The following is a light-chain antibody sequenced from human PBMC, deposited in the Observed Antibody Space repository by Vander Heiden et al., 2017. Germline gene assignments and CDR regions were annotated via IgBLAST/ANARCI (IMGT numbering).Light chain of an antibody. J-gene: IGKJ3*01. CDR3: QQCSNWPLT. Sequence: EIVLTQSPATLSLSPGERATLSCRSSQSVNNYLAWFQQKPGQTPRLRIYDASNRATGVPARFSGSGSGTDFTLTISSLEPEDFAVYYCQQCSNWPLTFGPGTKVDIK. CDR1: QSVNNY. V-gene: IGKV3-11*01. CDR2: DAS.